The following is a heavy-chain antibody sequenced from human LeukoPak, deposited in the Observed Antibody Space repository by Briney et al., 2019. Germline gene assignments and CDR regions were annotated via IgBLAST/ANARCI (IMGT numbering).Heavy chain of an antibody. V-gene: IGHV3-64*01. CDR3: ARSGRSDFWSGYPIDY. CDR2: ISSNGGST. D-gene: IGHD3-3*01. J-gene: IGHJ4*02. Sequence: GGSLRLSCAASGFTFSSYAMHWVRQAPGKGLEYVSAISSNGGSTYYANSVKGRLTISRDNSKNTLYLQMGSLRAEDMAVYYCARSGRSDFWSGYPIDYWGQGTLVTVSS. CDR1: GFTFSSYA.